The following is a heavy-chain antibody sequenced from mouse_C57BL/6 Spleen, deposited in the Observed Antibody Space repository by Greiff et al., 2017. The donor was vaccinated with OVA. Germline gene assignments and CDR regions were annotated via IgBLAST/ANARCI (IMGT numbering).Heavy chain of an antibody. CDR1: GYTFTDYN. J-gene: IGHJ4*01. Sequence: VQLQQSGPELVKPGASVKIPCKASGYTFTDYNMDWVKQSHGKSLEWIGDINPNNGGTIYNQKFKGKATLTVDKSSSTAYMELRSLTSEDTAVYYCARRGYGSRHYYAMDYWGQGTSVTVSS. V-gene: IGHV1-18*01. D-gene: IGHD1-1*01. CDR2: INPNNGGT. CDR3: ARRGYGSRHYYAMDY.